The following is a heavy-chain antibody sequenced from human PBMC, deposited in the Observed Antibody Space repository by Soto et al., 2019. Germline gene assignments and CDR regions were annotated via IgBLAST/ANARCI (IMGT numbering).Heavy chain of an antibody. CDR3: AKLVYYYGSGSYQEEDAFDI. CDR1: GFTFSSYA. D-gene: IGHD3-10*01. CDR2: ISGSGGST. Sequence: EVQLLESGGGLVQPGGSLRLSCAASGFTFSSYAMSWVRQAPGKGLEWVSAISGSGGSTYYADSVKGRFTISRDNSKNKLYLQMNSLRAEDTAVYYCAKLVYYYGSGSYQEEDAFDIWGQGTMVTVSS. V-gene: IGHV3-23*01. J-gene: IGHJ3*02.